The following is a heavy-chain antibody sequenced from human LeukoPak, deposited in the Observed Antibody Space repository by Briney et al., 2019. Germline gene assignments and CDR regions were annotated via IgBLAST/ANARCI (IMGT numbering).Heavy chain of an antibody. CDR1: GFTFSSYG. CDR3: AKRKIYGDFPLDY. J-gene: IGHJ4*02. D-gene: IGHD4-17*01. V-gene: IGHV3-30*18. CDR2: ISYDGSNK. Sequence: GRSLRLSCAASGFTFSSYGMHWVRQAPGKRLEWVAVISYDGSNKYYADSVKGRFTISRDNSKNTLYLQMNSLRAEDTAVYYCAKRKIYGDFPLDYWGQGTLVTVSS.